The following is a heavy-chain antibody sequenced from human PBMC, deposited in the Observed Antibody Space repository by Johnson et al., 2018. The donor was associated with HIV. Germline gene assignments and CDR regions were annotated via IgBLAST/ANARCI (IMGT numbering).Heavy chain of an antibody. CDR2: IKSKTDGGTT. J-gene: IGHJ3*02. D-gene: IGHD3-22*01. CDR1: GFTFSNAW. Sequence: VQLVESGGGLVKPVGSLRLSCAASGFTFSNAWMSWVRQAPGKGLEWVGRIKSKTDGGTTDYAAPVKGRFTISRDDSKNTLYLQMNSLKTEDTAVYYCTTETYYYDSSGYYYGHAFDIWGQGTMVTVSS. CDR3: TTETYYYDSSGYYYGHAFDI. V-gene: IGHV3-15*01.